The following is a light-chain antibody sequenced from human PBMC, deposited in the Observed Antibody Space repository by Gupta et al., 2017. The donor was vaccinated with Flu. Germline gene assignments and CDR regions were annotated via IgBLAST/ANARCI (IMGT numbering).Light chain of an antibody. CDR3: QQYESYPFT. Sequence: DIQMTQSPSSLSASVGDRVTITCRASHDIKNYLAWFQQKPGEAPKSLIYAASDLHSGVPSRFSGSGSGTDFTLTINSLQPEDFATYYFQQYESYPFTFGPGTKVDIK. CDR2: AAS. J-gene: IGKJ3*01. CDR1: HDIKNY. V-gene: IGKV1-16*01.